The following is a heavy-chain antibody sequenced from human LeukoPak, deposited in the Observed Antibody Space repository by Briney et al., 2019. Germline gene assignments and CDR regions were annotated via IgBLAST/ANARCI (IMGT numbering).Heavy chain of an antibody. Sequence: ASGTLSPTCAVSGGSISSSNWWSWVRQPPGKGLEWIGEIYHSGSTNYNPSLKSRVTISVDKSKNQFSLKLSSVTAADTAVYFCARIMGRGYCISTSCRGDWFDPWGQGTLVTVSS. V-gene: IGHV4-4*02. J-gene: IGHJ5*02. D-gene: IGHD2-2*01. CDR1: GGSISSSNW. CDR2: IYHSGST. CDR3: ARIMGRGYCISTSCRGDWFDP.